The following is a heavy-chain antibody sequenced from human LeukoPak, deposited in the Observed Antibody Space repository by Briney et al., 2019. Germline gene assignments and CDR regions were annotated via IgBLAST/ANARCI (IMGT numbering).Heavy chain of an antibody. CDR2: ISHDGII. CDR1: GFTFSSYV. CDR3: ARDWVYKIDY. J-gene: IGHJ4*02. D-gene: IGHD5-24*01. Sequence: GGSLRLSCETAGFTFSSYVMHWVRRTPGKGLVWVSRISHDGIISYADSVKGRFTISRDNAKNTLTLQMNSLRVEDTAVYFCARDWVYKIDYWGRGTMVTVSS. V-gene: IGHV3-74*01.